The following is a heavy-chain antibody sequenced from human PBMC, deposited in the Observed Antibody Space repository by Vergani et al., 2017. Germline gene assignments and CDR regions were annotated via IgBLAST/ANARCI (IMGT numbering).Heavy chain of an antibody. CDR2: ISYDGSNK. D-gene: IGHD3-16*02. CDR3: ARDPSAYYDYVWWSYRWGYFDY. V-gene: IGHV3-30-3*01. Sequence: QVQLVESGGGVVQRGGSLRLSCATSGFTFSSYAMHWVRQAPGKGLEWVAVISYDGSNKYYADSVKGRFTISRDNSKNTLYLQMNSLRAEDTAVYYCARDPSAYYDYVWWSYRWGYFDYWGQGTLVTVSS. J-gene: IGHJ4*02. CDR1: GFTFSSYA.